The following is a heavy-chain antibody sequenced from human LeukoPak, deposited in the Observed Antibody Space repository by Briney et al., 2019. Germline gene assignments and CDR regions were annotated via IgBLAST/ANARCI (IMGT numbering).Heavy chain of an antibody. CDR1: GVIISDHY. CDR3: TRERRGSYYAFES. Sequence: GGSLRLSCAASGVIISDHYMSWIRQSPGKGLEGISYVTSSGSSTKYADSVKGRFTISRDNAKNSVASQMNSLRAEDTAVYYCTRERRGSYYAFESWGQGTLVTVSS. D-gene: IGHD3-10*01. CDR2: VTSSGSST. V-gene: IGHV3-11*01. J-gene: IGHJ4*02.